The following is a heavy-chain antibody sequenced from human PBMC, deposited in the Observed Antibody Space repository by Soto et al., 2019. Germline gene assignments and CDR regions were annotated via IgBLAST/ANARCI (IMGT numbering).Heavy chain of an antibody. D-gene: IGHD6-13*01. CDR1: GGSISSGAYY. V-gene: IGHV4-31*03. Sequence: PWETLSLTCTVSGGSISSGAYYWGWIRQHPGKGLEGIGYISHRGTAYYTPSLKSRASLSVDPSKSQFSLNVTSLTAADTAVYYCARVSATGTRWFDPWGPGTLVTVSS. CDR2: ISHRGTA. CDR3: ARVSATGTRWFDP. J-gene: IGHJ5*02.